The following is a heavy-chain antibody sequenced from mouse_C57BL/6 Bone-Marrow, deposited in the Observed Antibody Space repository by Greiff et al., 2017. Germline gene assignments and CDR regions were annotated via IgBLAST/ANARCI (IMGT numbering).Heavy chain of an antibody. CDR2: IYPGSGNT. V-gene: IGHV1-66*01. J-gene: IGHJ1*03. CDR1: GYSFTSYY. CDR3: ASSYYYGSSYWYFDV. D-gene: IGHD1-1*01. Sequence: VHLVESGPELVKPGASVKISCKASGYSFTSYYIHWVKQRPGQGLEWIGWIYPGSGNTKYNEKFKGKATLTADTSSSTAYMQLSSLTSEDSAVYYCASSYYYGSSYWYFDVWGTGTTVTVSS.